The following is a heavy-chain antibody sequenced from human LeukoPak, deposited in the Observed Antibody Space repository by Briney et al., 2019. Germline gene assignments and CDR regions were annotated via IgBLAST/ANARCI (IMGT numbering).Heavy chain of an antibody. Sequence: GRSLRLSCAASGFTFSSYGMHWVRQAPGKGLEWVAVIWYDGSNKYYADSVKGRFTISRDNSKNTLYLQMNSLRAEDTAVYYCASSIFGVVPRVDYWGQGTLVTVSS. D-gene: IGHD3-3*01. CDR2: IWYDGSNK. V-gene: IGHV3-33*01. CDR3: ASSIFGVVPRVDY. CDR1: GFTFSSYG. J-gene: IGHJ4*02.